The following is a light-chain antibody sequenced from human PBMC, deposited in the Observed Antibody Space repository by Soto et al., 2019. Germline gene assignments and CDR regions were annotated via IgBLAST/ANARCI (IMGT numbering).Light chain of an antibody. CDR2: DVS. CDR3: TSYTSSSTRGV. V-gene: IGLV2-14*03. CDR1: SSDVGGYNY. Sequence: QFALTQPASVSGSPGQSITISCTGTSSDVGGYNYVSWYQQHPGKAPKLMIYDVSSRPSGVSNRFSGSKSGNTASLTISGLQAEDEADYYCTSYTSSSTRGVFGGGTQLTVL. J-gene: IGLJ2*01.